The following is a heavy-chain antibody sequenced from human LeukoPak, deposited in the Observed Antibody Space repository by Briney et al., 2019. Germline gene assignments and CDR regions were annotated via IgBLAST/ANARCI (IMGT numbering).Heavy chain of an antibody. Sequence: ASVKVSCKASGYTCRIYGFSWVRQAPGQGLEWVGWVSTSNGNTKYAQNFQGRVTLTTETSTTTAYMELRDLRSDDTAVYYCARDGLGSWGSYRELDSWGQGTLVTVSS. CDR3: ARDGLGSWGSYRELDS. V-gene: IGHV1-18*01. J-gene: IGHJ4*02. CDR2: VSTSNGNT. CDR1: GYTCRIYG. D-gene: IGHD3-16*02.